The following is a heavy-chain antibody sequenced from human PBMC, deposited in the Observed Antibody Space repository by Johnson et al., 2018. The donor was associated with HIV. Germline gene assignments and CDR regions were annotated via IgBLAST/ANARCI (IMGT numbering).Heavy chain of an antibody. Sequence: QMLLVESGGGVVQPGRSLRLSCAASGFTFSSYAMHWVRQAPGKGLEWVAVISYDGSNKYYADSVKGRFTISRDNSKNTLYLQMNSLRAEDTAVYYCAKSPGKDHGGNSGGIDIWGQGTMVTVSS. CDR3: AKSPGKDHGGNSGGIDI. D-gene: IGHD4-23*01. V-gene: IGHV3-30*04. CDR2: ISYDGSNK. J-gene: IGHJ3*02. CDR1: GFTFSSYA.